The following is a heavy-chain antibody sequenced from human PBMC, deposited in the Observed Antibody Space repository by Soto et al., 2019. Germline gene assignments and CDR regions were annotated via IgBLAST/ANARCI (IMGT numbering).Heavy chain of an antibody. CDR1: GFTFSSYS. CDR2: TSSSSSTI. CDR3: ARADSGYAHGYYYFGMDV. Sequence: EVQLVESGGGLVQPGGSLRLSCAASGFTFSSYSMNWVRQAPGKGLEWVSYTSSSSSTIYYAASVKGRFTISRDNAKNSLYLQMNSMRAEDTAVYYCARADSGYAHGYYYFGMDVWGQGTTVTVSS. D-gene: IGHD5-12*01. J-gene: IGHJ6*01. V-gene: IGHV3-48*01.